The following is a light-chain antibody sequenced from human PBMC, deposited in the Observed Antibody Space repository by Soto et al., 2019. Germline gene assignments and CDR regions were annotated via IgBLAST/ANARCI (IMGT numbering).Light chain of an antibody. V-gene: IGKV3D-20*02. J-gene: IGKJ5*01. CDR1: QSVNSRY. CDR2: EAS. Sequence: IVLMQSPDTLSLSPGERATLSCRASQSVNSRYIAWYQVKPGQAPRLLIYEASSRATGIPDRFSGSGSGTDFTLKISRVEAEDVGVYYCMQGTHPFTFGHGTRLENK. CDR3: MQGTHPFT.